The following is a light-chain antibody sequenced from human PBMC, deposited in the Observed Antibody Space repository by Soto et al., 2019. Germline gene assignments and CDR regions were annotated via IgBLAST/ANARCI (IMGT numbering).Light chain of an antibody. Sequence: QSVVTQPPSVSGAPGQTVTISCTGSSSNIGAGYDVHWYQQFPGTAPKLPISGSNNRPSGVPDRFSGSKSGTSASLAITGLQPEDEANYYCQSFDLSLSAVILGGGTKLTVL. V-gene: IGLV1-40*01. J-gene: IGLJ2*01. CDR3: QSFDLSLSAVI. CDR2: GSN. CDR1: SSNIGAGYD.